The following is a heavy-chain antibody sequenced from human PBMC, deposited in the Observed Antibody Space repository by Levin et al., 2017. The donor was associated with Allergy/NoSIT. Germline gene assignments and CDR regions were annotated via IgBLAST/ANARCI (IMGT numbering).Heavy chain of an antibody. V-gene: IGHV3-30*04. CDR3: ARDYWTGTGTRDGTEV. CDR1: GFTFSDYA. CDR2: ISYNGNIK. Sequence: GGSLRLSCVASGFTFSDYAMHWARQAPGRGLEWVAVISYNGNIKYYADSVQGRFTISRSNSNNTLYLQMNSLRLEDTGVYYCARDYWTGTGTRDGTEVWGQGTTVTVSS. J-gene: IGHJ6*02. D-gene: IGHD3/OR15-3a*01.